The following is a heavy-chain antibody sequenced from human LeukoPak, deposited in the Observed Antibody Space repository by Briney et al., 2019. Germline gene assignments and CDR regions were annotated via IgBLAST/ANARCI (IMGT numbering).Heavy chain of an antibody. J-gene: IGHJ4*02. CDR2: IYHSGST. D-gene: IGHD1-26*01. CDR3: AGIIVGATSYDY. Sequence: PSETLSLNCTVSGYSISSGYYGGWIRQPPGKGLGWIGSIYHSGSTYYNPSLKSRVTISVDTSKNQFSLKLSSVTAADTAVYYCAGIIVGATSYDYWGQGTLVTVSS. CDR1: GYSISSGYY. V-gene: IGHV4-38-2*02.